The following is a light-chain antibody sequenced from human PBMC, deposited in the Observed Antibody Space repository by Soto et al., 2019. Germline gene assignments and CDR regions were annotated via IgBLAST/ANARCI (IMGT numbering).Light chain of an antibody. CDR2: EVS. J-gene: IGLJ1*01. CDR3: SSYAGSNNFV. Sequence: QSVLTQPPSASGSPGQSVTISCTGTSSDVGGYKYVSWYQQYPGKAPKLMISEVSKRPSGVPDRLSGSKSGNTASLTVSGLQAEDEADYYCSSYAGSNNFVFGTGTKVTVL. CDR1: SSDVGGYKY. V-gene: IGLV2-8*01.